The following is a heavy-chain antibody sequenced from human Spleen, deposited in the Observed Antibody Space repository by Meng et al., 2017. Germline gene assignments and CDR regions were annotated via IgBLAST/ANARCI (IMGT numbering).Heavy chain of an antibody. CDR2: IKSNSDGGTT. V-gene: IGHV3-15*01. J-gene: IGHJ4*02. CDR3: ATGAAAADH. D-gene: IGHD6-13*01. CDR1: GFSFTDAW. Sequence: VEVVEAGGGLVKPGGSLRLSCVASGFSFTDAWMSWVRQAPGKGLEWVGRIKSNSDGGTTDYAAPVKGRFIISRDDSKNTLYLQMNSLITEDTAVYFCATGAAAADHWGQGTLVTVSS.